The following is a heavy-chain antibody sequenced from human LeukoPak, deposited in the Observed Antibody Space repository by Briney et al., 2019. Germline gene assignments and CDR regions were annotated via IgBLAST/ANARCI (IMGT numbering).Heavy chain of an antibody. CDR3: ARVDSSSWYYYFDY. D-gene: IGHD6-13*01. CDR1: GGSFSGYY. J-gene: IGHJ4*02. V-gene: IGHV4-34*01. CDR2: INHSGST. Sequence: PSETLSLTCAVYGGSFSGYYWSWIRQPPGKGLEWIGEINHSGSTNYNPSLKSRVTISVDTSKNQFSLKLSSVTAADTAVYYCARVDSSSWYYYFDYWGQGTLVTVSS.